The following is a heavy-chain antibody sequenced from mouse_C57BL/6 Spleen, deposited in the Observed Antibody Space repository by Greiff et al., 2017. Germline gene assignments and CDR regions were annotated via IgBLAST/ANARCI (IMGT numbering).Heavy chain of an antibody. J-gene: IGHJ2*01. CDR2: INPNNGGT. Sequence: VQLQQSGPELVKPGASVKIPCKASGYTFTDYNMDWVKQSHGKRLEWIGDINPNNGGTIYNQKFKGKATLTVDKSSSTAYMELRSLTSEDTAVYYCARVDYGSSYVGYFDYWGQGTTLTVSS. CDR1: GYTFTDYN. D-gene: IGHD1-1*01. V-gene: IGHV1-18*01. CDR3: ARVDYGSSYVGYFDY.